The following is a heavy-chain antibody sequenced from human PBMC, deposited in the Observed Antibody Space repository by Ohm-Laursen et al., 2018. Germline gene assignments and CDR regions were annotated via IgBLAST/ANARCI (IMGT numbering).Heavy chain of an antibody. Sequence: TLSLTWTVSGGSISSYYWSWIRQPPGKGLEWIGYIYYSGSTNYNPSLKSRVTISVDTSKNQFSLKLSSVTAADTAVYYCARAGRDGYNSAIDYWGQGTLVTVSS. D-gene: IGHD5-24*01. CDR3: ARAGRDGYNSAIDY. CDR2: IYYSGST. CDR1: GGSISSYY. J-gene: IGHJ4*02. V-gene: IGHV4-59*01.